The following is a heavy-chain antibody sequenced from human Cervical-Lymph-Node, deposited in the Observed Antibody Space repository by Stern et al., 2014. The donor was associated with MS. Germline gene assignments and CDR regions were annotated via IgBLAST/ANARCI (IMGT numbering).Heavy chain of an antibody. J-gene: IGHJ3*02. CDR3: ARDTSMMKGSAFDI. CDR2: IIPIFGTV. Sequence: QMQLVQSWAEVKKPGSSVKVSCKTSGGTFSSYTVSWVRQAPGHGLQWMGGIIPIFGTVEYAQTLEGRVTLTADTSTNTVYMELSSLRSEDTAVYYCARDTSMMKGSAFDIWGQGTMVTVS. V-gene: IGHV1-69*06. CDR1: GGTFSSYT. D-gene: IGHD3-22*01.